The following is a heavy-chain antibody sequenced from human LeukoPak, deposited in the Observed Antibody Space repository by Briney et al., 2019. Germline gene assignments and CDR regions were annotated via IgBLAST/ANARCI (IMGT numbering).Heavy chain of an antibody. Sequence: PGGSLRLACAASGFTFSRYAMNWVRQAPGKGLERVSYISSSSSTIYYADSVKGRFTISRDNTKNSLYLQMNSLRAEDTAVYYCARDSGSYGPFDYWGQGTLVTVSS. V-gene: IGHV3-48*04. CDR3: ARDSGSYGPFDY. CDR1: GFTFSRYA. CDR2: ISSSSSTI. J-gene: IGHJ4*02. D-gene: IGHD3-10*01.